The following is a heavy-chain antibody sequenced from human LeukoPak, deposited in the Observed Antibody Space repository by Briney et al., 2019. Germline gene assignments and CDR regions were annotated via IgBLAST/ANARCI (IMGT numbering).Heavy chain of an antibody. Sequence: ASVKVSCKASGYTFTSYYMHWVRQAPGQGLEWMGIINPSGGSTSCAQKFQGRVTMTRDTSTSTVYMELSSLRSEDTAVYYCARDDAGYYGSGSYYIQYRGQGTLVTVSS. V-gene: IGHV1-46*01. J-gene: IGHJ4*02. CDR3: ARDDAGYYGSGSYYIQY. CDR1: GYTFTSYY. CDR2: INPSGGST. D-gene: IGHD3-10*01.